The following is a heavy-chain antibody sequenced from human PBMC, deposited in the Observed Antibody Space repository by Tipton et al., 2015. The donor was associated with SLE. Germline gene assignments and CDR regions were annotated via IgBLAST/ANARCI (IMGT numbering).Heavy chain of an antibody. Sequence: TLSLTCAVSGYSISSGYYWGWIRQPPGKGLEWIGSIYHSGSTYCNPSLKSRVTISVDTSKNQFSLKLSSVTAADTAVYYCAREWSGSYRYYFDYWGQGTLVTVSS. CDR2: IYHSGST. J-gene: IGHJ4*02. CDR3: AREWSGSYRYYFDY. CDR1: GYSISSGYY. V-gene: IGHV4-38-2*02. D-gene: IGHD1-26*01.